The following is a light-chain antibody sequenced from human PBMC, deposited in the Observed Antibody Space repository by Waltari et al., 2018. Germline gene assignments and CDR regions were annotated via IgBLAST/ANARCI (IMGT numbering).Light chain of an antibody. CDR2: AAS. CDR3: QQYYSYCWT. V-gene: IGKV1-8*01. J-gene: IGKJ1*01. CDR1: QGISSY. Sequence: AIRITQSPSSLSASTGDRVTITCRASQGISSYLAWYQQKPGKAPKLLIYAASTLQSGVPSRFSGSGSGTDFTLTISCLQSEDFATYYCQQYYSYCWTFGQGTKVEIK.